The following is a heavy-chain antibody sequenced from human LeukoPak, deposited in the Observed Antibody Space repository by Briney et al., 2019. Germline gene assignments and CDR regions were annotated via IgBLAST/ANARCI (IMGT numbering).Heavy chain of an antibody. Sequence: GGSLRLSCAASGFTFSSYSMNWVRQAPGKGLEWVSSISSSSTYIYYADSVKGRFTISRDNAKNSLYLQMNSLRSEDTAVYYCARDRPPSAKDAFDIWGQGTMVTVSS. D-gene: IGHD4/OR15-4a*01. CDR1: GFTFSSYS. CDR3: ARDRPPSAKDAFDI. CDR2: ISSSSTYI. J-gene: IGHJ3*02. V-gene: IGHV3-21*04.